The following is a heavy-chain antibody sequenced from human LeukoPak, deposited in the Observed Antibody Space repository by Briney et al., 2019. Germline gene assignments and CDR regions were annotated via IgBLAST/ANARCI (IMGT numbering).Heavy chain of an antibody. J-gene: IGHJ4*02. CDR3: TRGLRREQQLLRAFDD. Sequence: ASVKVSCKASAYTFSRYDINWVRQATGQGLEWMGWMNPNSGNTGYAQKFQGRVSMTSNTSISTAYMELSSLRSEDTAVYYCTRGLRREQQLLRAFDDWGQGTLVTVSS. CDR1: AYTFSRYD. CDR2: MNPNSGNT. V-gene: IGHV1-8*01. D-gene: IGHD6-13*01.